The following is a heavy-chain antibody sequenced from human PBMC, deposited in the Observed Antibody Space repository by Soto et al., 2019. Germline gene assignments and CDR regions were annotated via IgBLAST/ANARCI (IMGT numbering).Heavy chain of an antibody. V-gene: IGHV3-23*01. J-gene: IGHJ6*02. CDR2: ISGSGGST. CDR3: AKGGQGGYYYYYGMDV. Sequence: GESLKISCAASGFTFSSYAMSWVRQAPGKGLEWVSAISGSGGSTYYADSVKGRFTISRDNSKNTLYLQMNSLRAEDTAVYYCAKGGQGGYYYYYGMDVWGQGTTVTVSS. CDR1: GFTFSSYA. D-gene: IGHD3-16*01.